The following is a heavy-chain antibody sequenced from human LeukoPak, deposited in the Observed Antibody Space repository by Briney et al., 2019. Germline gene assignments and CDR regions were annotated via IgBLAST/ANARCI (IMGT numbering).Heavy chain of an antibody. D-gene: IGHD3-22*01. CDR2: INPSGGST. CDR1: GYTFTDYY. V-gene: IGHV1-46*01. CDR3: ARASGVGVGYYFDY. J-gene: IGHJ4*02. Sequence: ASVKVSCKVSGYTFTDYYMHWVQQAPGQGLEWMGIINPSGGSTSYAQKFQGRVTMTRDTSTSTVYMELSSLRSEDTAVYYCARASGVGVGYYFDYWGQGTLVTVSS.